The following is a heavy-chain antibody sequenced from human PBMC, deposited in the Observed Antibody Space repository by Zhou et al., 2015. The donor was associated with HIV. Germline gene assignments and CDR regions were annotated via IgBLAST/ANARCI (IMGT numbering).Heavy chain of an antibody. CDR2: FGTA. CDR3: ASQGVVVAATDSAVAFDI. J-gene: IGHJ3*02. V-gene: IGHV1-69*12. D-gene: IGHD2-15*01. Sequence: QVQLVQSGAEVKKPGSSVKVSCKASGGTFSSYAIFGTANYAQKFQGRVTITADESTSTAYMELSSLRSEDTAVYYCASQGVVVAATDSAVAFDIWGQGTMVTVSS. CDR1: GGTFSSYA.